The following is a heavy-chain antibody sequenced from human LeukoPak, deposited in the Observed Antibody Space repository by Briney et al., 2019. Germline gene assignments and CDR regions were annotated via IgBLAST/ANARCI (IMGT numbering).Heavy chain of an antibody. D-gene: IGHD3-10*01. CDR2: INRDGSST. CDR1: GFTFSSHW. V-gene: IGHV3-74*01. Sequence: GGSLRLSCAASGFTFSSHWIHWVRQAPGKGLVWVSGINRDGSSTSYADSVKGRFTISRDNAKNTLYLQMNSLRAEDTAVYYCARDVGLLWFGESPAGFDYWGQGTLVTVSS. CDR3: ARDVGLLWFGESPAGFDY. J-gene: IGHJ4*02.